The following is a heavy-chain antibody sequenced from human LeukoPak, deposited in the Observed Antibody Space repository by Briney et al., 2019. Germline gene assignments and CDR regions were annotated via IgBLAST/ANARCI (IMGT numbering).Heavy chain of an antibody. CDR1: GGTFSSYA. CDR2: IIPIFGTA. D-gene: IGHD1-1*01. CDR3: ARGGGLELTSIDYYYYYMDV. V-gene: IGHV1-69*05. Sequence: SVMVSCKDSGGTFSSYAISWVRQAPGQGLEWMGGIIPIFGTANYAQKFQGRVTITTDESTSTAYMELSSLRSEDTAVYYCARGGGLELTSIDYYYYYMDVWGKGTTVTVSS. J-gene: IGHJ6*03.